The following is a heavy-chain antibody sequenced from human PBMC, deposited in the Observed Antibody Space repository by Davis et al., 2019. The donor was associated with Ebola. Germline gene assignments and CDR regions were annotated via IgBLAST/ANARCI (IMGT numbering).Heavy chain of an antibody. CDR2: IRSKANSYAT. CDR1: GFTFSGSA. Sequence: PGGSLRLSCAASGFTFSGSAMHWVRQASGKGLEWVGRIRSKANSYATAYAASVKGRFTISRDDSKGTAYLQMNSLKTEDTAVYYCTTTTVTTDYWGQGTLVTVSP. D-gene: IGHD4-17*01. J-gene: IGHJ4*02. V-gene: IGHV3-73*01. CDR3: TTTTVTTDY.